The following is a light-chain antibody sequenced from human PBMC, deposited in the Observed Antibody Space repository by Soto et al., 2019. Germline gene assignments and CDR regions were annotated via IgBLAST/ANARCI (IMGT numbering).Light chain of an antibody. Sequence: EIVLTQSPGTLSLSPGETATLSCRASQSVSSSYLAWYQQKPGQAPRLLIHAASSRATGIPDRFSGSGSGTTFFLPTRRWEPADFAVVYCHHYGSSPRTFGQGTKVEIK. CDR1: QSVSSSY. J-gene: IGKJ1*01. CDR3: HHYGSSPRT. V-gene: IGKV3-20*01. CDR2: AAS.